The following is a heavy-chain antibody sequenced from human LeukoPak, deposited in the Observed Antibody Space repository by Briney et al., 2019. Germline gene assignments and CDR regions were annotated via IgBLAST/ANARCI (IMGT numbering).Heavy chain of an antibody. CDR1: GFAFSSYG. CDR2: IWFDGSNT. V-gene: IGHV3-33*06. D-gene: IGHD6-19*01. J-gene: IGHJ4*02. Sequence: GGSLRLSCAASGFAFSSYGMHWVRQASGKGLEWVAVIWFDGSNTYYADSVKGRFTISRDTSKNTLYLQMNSLRAEDTAVYYCAKDIAVAGTGSRFDYWGQGTLVTVSS. CDR3: AKDIAVAGTGSRFDY.